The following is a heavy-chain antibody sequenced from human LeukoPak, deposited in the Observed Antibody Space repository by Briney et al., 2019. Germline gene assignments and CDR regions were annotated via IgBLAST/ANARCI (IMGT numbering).Heavy chain of an antibody. D-gene: IGHD3-22*01. V-gene: IGHV3-43*02. CDR1: GFTFDDYA. CDR3: AKDRRYYDSSGFYYGGGDY. Sequence: GGSLRLSCAASGFTFDDYAMHWVRQAPGKGLEWVSLISGDGGSTYYADSVKGRFTISRDNSKNSLYLQMNSLRTEDSALYYCAKDRRYYDSSGFYYGGGDYWGQGTLVTVSS. CDR2: ISGDGGST. J-gene: IGHJ4*02.